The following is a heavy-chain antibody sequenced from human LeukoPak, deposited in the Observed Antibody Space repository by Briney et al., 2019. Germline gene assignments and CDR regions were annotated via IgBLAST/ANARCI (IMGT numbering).Heavy chain of an antibody. D-gene: IGHD6-13*01. CDR1: GFTVSSNY. CDR3: ARRSSSSWLFDY. J-gene: IGHJ4*02. V-gene: IGHV3-53*01. Sequence: PGGSLRLSCAASGFTVSSNYMSWVRQAPGKGLEWVSVIYSGGGTYYADSVKGRFTISRDNSKNTVFLQMNSLRAEDTAVYYCARRSSSSWLFDYWGQGTLVTVSS. CDR2: IYSGGGT.